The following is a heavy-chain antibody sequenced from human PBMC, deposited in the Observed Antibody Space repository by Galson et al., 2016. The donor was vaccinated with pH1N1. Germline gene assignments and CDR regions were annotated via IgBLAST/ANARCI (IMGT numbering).Heavy chain of an antibody. V-gene: IGHV1-18*01. Sequence: SVKVSCKASGGTFTLYGITWVRQAPGQGLEWMAWMSAYNGNTNYAQKFQGRVTMATDTSTNTAYMELRNLTSDDTAVYYCARDVRISLWLPDFWGQGTLVTVSS. D-gene: IGHD5-18*01. CDR2: MSAYNGNT. J-gene: IGHJ4*02. CDR3: ARDVRISLWLPDF. CDR1: GGTFTLYG.